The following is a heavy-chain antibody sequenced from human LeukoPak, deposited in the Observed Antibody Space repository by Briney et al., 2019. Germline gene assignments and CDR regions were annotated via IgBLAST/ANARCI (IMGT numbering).Heavy chain of an antibody. Sequence: GGSLRLSCAASGFTFSSYSMNWVRQAPGKGLEWVSSISSSSSYIYYADSVKGRFTISRDNAKNSLYLQMNSLRAEDTAVYYCARDITVNSGSYVLPDSSNAFDIWGQGTMVTVSS. CDR3: ARDITVNSGSYVLPDSSNAFDI. D-gene: IGHD1-26*01. V-gene: IGHV3-21*01. J-gene: IGHJ3*02. CDR1: GFTFSSYS. CDR2: ISSSSSYI.